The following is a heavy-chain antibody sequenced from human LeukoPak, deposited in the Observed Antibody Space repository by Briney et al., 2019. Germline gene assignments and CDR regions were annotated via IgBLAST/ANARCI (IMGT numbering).Heavy chain of an antibody. CDR1: GGSISSSNW. CDR2: IYHSGST. D-gene: IGHD2-21*02. V-gene: IGHV4-4*02. CDR3: ASNGGDYNYYYYMDV. Sequence: SETLSLTCAVSGGSISSSNWWSWVRLPPGKGLERIGEIYHSGSTNYNPSLKSRVTISVDKSKNQFSLKLSSVTAADTAVYYCASNGGDYNYYYYMDVWGKGTTVTVSS. J-gene: IGHJ6*03.